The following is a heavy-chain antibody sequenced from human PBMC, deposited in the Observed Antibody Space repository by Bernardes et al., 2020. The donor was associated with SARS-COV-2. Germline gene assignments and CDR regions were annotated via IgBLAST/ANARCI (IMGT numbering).Heavy chain of an antibody. CDR1: GYTFTNYY. CDR3: ARRGIHGAAAGSSRDFYGMDL. D-gene: IGHD6-13*01. Sequence: ASVKVSCMASGYTFTNYYIHWVRQAPGQGLEWMGRINPSGGSTNYAQKFQGRVTMTGDTSTSTVYMELSSLRSEDTAVYYCARRGIHGAAAGSSRDFYGMDLWGQGTTVTVSS. V-gene: IGHV1-46*01. CDR2: INPSGGST. J-gene: IGHJ6*02.